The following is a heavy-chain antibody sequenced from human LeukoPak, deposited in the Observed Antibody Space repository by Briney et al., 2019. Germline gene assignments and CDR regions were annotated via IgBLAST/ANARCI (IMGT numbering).Heavy chain of an antibody. CDR2: IYYSGST. V-gene: IGHV4-39*01. D-gene: IGHD1-20*01. CDR3: ARAMGGITGTPYYFDY. Sequence: ETLSLTCTVSRGSISSSSYYWGWIRQPPGKGLEWIGSIYYSGSTYYNPSLWSRVSMSVDRSKNQFSLKLSSATAADTAVYYCARAMGGITGTPYYFDYWGQG. CDR1: RGSISSSSYY. J-gene: IGHJ4*02.